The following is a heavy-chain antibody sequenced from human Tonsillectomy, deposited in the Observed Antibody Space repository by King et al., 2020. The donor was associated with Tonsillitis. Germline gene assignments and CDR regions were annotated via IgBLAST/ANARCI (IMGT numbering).Heavy chain of an antibody. D-gene: IGHD3-10*01. CDR2: ISNDGNHK. CDR3: ARPPAKWYGSDIYFEY. V-gene: IGHV3-30-3*01. J-gene: IGHJ4*02. Sequence: QVQLVESGGGVVQPGRSLRLSCAASGFTFTSYAMHWVRQAPGKGLEWVAVISNDGNHKDYADSVKGRFTISRDNSKNTLYLQMNSLRAEDTAVYYCARPPAKWYGSDIYFEYWGQGALVTVSS. CDR1: GFTFTSYA.